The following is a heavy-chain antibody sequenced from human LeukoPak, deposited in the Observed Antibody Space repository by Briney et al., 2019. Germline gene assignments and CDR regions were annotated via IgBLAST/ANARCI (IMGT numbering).Heavy chain of an antibody. D-gene: IGHD5/OR15-5a*01. V-gene: IGHV4-30-4*01. CDR3: ARAFGLRGWFDP. J-gene: IGHJ5*02. CDR1: GGSISSGDYY. Sequence: SETLSLTCTVSGGSISSGDYYWSWTRQPPGKGLEWIGYIYYSGSTYYNPSLKSRVTISVDTSKNQFSLKLSSVTAADTAVYYCARAFGLRGWFDPWGQGTLVTVSS. CDR2: IYYSGST.